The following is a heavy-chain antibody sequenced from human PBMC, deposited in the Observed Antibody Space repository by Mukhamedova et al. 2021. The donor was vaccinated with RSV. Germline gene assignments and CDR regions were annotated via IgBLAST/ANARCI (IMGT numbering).Heavy chain of an antibody. Sequence: GWMGWINAGNGNTKYSQKFQGRVTITRDTSASTAYMELSSLRSEDTAVYYCAGYGSSTSCRDAFDICGQGTLVTVSS. CDR2: INAGNGNT. D-gene: IGHD2-2*01. J-gene: IGHJ3*02. V-gene: IGHV1-3*01. CDR3: AGYGSSTSCRDAFDI.